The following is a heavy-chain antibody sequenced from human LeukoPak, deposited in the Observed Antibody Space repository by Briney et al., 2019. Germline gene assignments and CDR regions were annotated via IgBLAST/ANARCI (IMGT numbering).Heavy chain of an antibody. CDR3: ARVGNYYDSDGYYGFDY. CDR1: GYTFTDYY. D-gene: IGHD3-22*01. J-gene: IGHJ4*02. Sequence: AASVKVSCKASGYTFTDYYMHWVRQAPGQGLEWMGWISPNSGDTNYAQNFQGRVTMTRDTSISTAYMELSRLRSDDTAVYYCARVGNYYDSDGYYGFDYWGQGTLVTVSS. CDR2: ISPNSGDT. V-gene: IGHV1-2*02.